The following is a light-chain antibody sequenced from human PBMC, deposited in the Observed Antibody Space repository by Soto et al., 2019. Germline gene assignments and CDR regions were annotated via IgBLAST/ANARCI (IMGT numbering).Light chain of an antibody. CDR2: DNN. Sequence: QSVLTQPPSVSAAPGQKVTISCSGSSSNIGKTYVSWYQHLPGTAPKLLIYDNNKRPSGIPARFSGSKSGTSATLDITGLQTGDEADYYCGTWDNTLSAGIFGGGTKVTVL. J-gene: IGLJ2*01. V-gene: IGLV1-51*01. CDR1: SSNIGKTY. CDR3: GTWDNTLSAGI.